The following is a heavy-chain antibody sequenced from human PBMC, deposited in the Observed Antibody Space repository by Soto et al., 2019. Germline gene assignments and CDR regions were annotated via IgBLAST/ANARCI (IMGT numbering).Heavy chain of an antibody. Sequence: SVNVSCKASGGTFSSYAISWVRQAPGQGLEWMGGIIPIFGTANYAQKFQGRVTITRDTSTSTAYMELSSLRSEDTAVYYCASTDSYCSSTSCYNSYYYGMDVWGQGTTVTVSS. CDR2: IIPIFGTA. CDR1: GGTFSSYA. D-gene: IGHD2-2*02. J-gene: IGHJ6*02. V-gene: IGHV1-69*05. CDR3: ASTDSYCSSTSCYNSYYYGMDV.